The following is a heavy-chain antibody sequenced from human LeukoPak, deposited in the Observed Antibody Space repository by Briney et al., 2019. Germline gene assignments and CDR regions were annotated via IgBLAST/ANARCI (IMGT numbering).Heavy chain of an antibody. D-gene: IGHD2-15*01. CDR1: GFTFSSYW. J-gene: IGHJ4*02. CDR2: IKQDGSEK. CDR3: ARVGLGKYCSGGSCYYFDY. Sequence: GGSLRLSCAASGFTFSSYWMSWVRQAPGKGLEGVANIKQDGSEKYYVDSVKGRFTISRDNAKNSLYLQMNSLRAEDTAVYYCARVGLGKYCSGGSCYYFDYWGQGTLVAVSS. V-gene: IGHV3-7*01.